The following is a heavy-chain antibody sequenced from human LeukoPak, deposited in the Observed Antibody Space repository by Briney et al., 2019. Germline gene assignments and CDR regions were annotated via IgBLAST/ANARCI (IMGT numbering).Heavy chain of an antibody. CDR2: IKQDGSEK. CDR3: AREITIFGVVPDDAFDI. Sequence: GGSLRLSCAASGFTFSSYWMSWVRQAPGKGLEWVANIKQDGSEKYYVDSVKGRFTISRDNAKNSLYLQMNSLRAEDAAVYYCAREITIFGVVPDDAFDIWGQGTMVTVSS. D-gene: IGHD3-3*01. J-gene: IGHJ3*02. CDR1: GFTFSSYW. V-gene: IGHV3-7*01.